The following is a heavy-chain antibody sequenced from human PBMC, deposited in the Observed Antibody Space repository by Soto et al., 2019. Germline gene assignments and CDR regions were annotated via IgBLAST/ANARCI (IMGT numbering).Heavy chain of an antibody. J-gene: IGHJ4*02. Sequence: GGSLRLSCAASGFTFSSYAMHWVRQAPGKGLEWVAVISYDGSNKYYADSVKGRFTISRDNSKNTLYLQMNSLRAEDTAVYYCAGGAFGVVVLGVDYWGQGTLVTVSS. CDR3: AGGAFGVVVLGVDY. D-gene: IGHD3-3*01. V-gene: IGHV3-30-3*01. CDR2: ISYDGSNK. CDR1: GFTFSSYA.